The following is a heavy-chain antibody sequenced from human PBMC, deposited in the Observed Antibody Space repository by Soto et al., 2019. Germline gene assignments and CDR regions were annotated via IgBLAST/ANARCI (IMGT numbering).Heavy chain of an antibody. Sequence: GGSLRLSCAASGFTFTSYAMSWVRQAPGKGLEWVSLISGSGGSTYYADSVKGRFTISRDISKNTLYLQMNSLRAEDTAVYYCAKDRGIIVKAGDAFDVWGQGTKVTVSS. CDR1: GFTFTSYA. CDR2: ISGSGGST. D-gene: IGHD3-16*02. J-gene: IGHJ3*01. CDR3: AKDRGIIVKAGDAFDV. V-gene: IGHV3-23*01.